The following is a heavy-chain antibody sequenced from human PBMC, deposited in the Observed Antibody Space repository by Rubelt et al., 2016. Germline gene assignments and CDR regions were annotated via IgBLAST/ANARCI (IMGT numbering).Heavy chain of an antibody. CDR3: AKDSGYCSSTSCYAFDY. CDR2: IRYDGSNK. Sequence: VQLLESGGGLVQPGGSLRLSCAASGFTFSSYGMHWVRQAPGKGLEWVAFIRYDGSNKYYADSVKGRFTISRDNSKNTLYLQMNSLRAEDTAVYYCAKDSGYCSSTSCYAFDYWGQGTLVTVSS. J-gene: IGHJ4*02. CDR1: GFTFSSYG. V-gene: IGHV3-30*02. D-gene: IGHD2-2*01.